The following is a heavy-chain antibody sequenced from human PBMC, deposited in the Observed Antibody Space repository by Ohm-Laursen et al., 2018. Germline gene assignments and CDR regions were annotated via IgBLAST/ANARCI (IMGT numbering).Heavy chain of an antibody. Sequence: ETLSLTCSVSGGSISSSSYCWGWIRQPPGKGLEWVSTISANGVTTWYADSVKGRFTISRDNPETTVFLQLNSLRVDDTAVYYCAKDLERGGSSWYGGIDYWGQGTLVTVSS. D-gene: IGHD6-13*01. V-gene: IGHV3-23*01. CDR2: ISANGVTT. CDR3: AKDLERGGSSWYGGIDY. J-gene: IGHJ4*02. CDR1: GGSISSSSYC.